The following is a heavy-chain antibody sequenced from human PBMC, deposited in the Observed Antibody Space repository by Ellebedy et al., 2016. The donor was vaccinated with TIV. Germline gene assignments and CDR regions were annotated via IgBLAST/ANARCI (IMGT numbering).Heavy chain of an antibody. CDR3: ARDLLMVRGGFDY. Sequence: GESLKISCAASGLTFSSYAMHWVRQAPGKGLEWVAVISYDGSNKYYADSVKGRFTISRDNSKNTLYLQMNSLRAEDTAVYYCARDLLMVRGGFDYWGQGTLVTVSS. CDR1: GLTFSSYA. J-gene: IGHJ4*02. CDR2: ISYDGSNK. D-gene: IGHD3-10*01. V-gene: IGHV3-30-3*01.